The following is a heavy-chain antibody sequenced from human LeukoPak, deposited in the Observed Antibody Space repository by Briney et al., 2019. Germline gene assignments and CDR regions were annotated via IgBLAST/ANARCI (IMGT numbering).Heavy chain of an antibody. Sequence: SETLSLTCTVSGGSINSNNFYWGWVRQPPGKGLEWIGTVYYSGTTYYNPSLKSRVTISIDTSKNQFSLRLSSLTAADTAIYYCARERRLARGFEYWGLGTLVTVSS. CDR2: VYYSGTT. D-gene: IGHD6-19*01. V-gene: IGHV4-39*07. CDR1: GGSINSNNFY. J-gene: IGHJ4*02. CDR3: ARERRLARGFEY.